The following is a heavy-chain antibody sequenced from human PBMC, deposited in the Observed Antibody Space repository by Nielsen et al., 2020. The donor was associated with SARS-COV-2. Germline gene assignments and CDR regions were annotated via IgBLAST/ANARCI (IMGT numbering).Heavy chain of an antibody. Sequence: ASVKVSCNASSYTFTSYGISWVRPAPGQGPEWMGWISAYNGNTNYAQKLQGRVTMTTDTSTSTAYMELRSLRSDDTAVYYCARVSPDCSSTSCYQYYYYYMDVWGKGTTVTGSS. CDR2: ISAYNGNT. D-gene: IGHD2-2*01. CDR1: SYTFTSYG. J-gene: IGHJ6*03. V-gene: IGHV1-18*04. CDR3: ARVSPDCSSTSCYQYYYYYMDV.